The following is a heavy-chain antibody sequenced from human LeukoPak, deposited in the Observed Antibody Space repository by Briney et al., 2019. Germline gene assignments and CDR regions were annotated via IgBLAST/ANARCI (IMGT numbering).Heavy chain of an antibody. CDR1: GGTFSSYA. Sequence: GASVKVSCKASGGTFSSYAISWVRQAPGQGLEWMGRIIPIFGTANYAQKFQGRVTITTDESTSTAYMELSSLRSEDTAVYHCASRWVGSSGYSRHAFDIWGQGTMVTVSS. CDR2: IIPIFGTA. V-gene: IGHV1-69*05. J-gene: IGHJ3*02. CDR3: ASRWVGSSGYSRHAFDI. D-gene: IGHD3-22*01.